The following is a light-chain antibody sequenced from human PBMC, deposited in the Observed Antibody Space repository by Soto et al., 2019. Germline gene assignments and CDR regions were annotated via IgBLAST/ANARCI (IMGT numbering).Light chain of an antibody. CDR3: MQGTHWPWT. J-gene: IGKJ1*01. Sequence: DAVLTQSPLSLPVTLGQPAAISCRSSQSLVYSNGYAYLIWFQQRPGQSPRRLIYQVSTRDAGVPDRFSGSGSGTYFTLTISRVEAEDVGLYYCMQGTHWPWTFGQGTKVEIK. V-gene: IGKV2-30*01. CDR1: QSLVYSNGYAY. CDR2: QVS.